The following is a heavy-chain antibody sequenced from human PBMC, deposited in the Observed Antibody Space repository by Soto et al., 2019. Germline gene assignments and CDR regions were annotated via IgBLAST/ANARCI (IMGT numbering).Heavy chain of an antibody. CDR2: IVVGSGNT. Sequence: SVKVSCKASGFTFTSSAVQWVRQARGQRLEWIGWIVVGSGNTNYAQKFQERVTITRDMSTSTAYMELSSLRSEDTAVYYCAALDDFWSGPHYGMEVWGQGTTVTVSS. CDR3: AALDDFWSGPHYGMEV. D-gene: IGHD3-3*01. CDR1: GFTFTSSA. V-gene: IGHV1-58*01. J-gene: IGHJ6*02.